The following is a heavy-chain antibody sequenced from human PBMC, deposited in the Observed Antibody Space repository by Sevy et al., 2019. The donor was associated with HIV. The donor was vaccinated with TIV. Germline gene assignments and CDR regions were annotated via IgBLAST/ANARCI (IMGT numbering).Heavy chain of an antibody. Sequence: ASVKVSCQASGYSFTGQYMHWVRQAPGQGLEWMGWINPNSGATNYAQEFQGRATTTRDTSISTAYMELSGLKFDDTAVYYCARDLRLAAYSDGSFVYWGQGTLVTGSS. CDR1: GYSFTGQY. CDR2: INPNSGAT. J-gene: IGHJ4*02. D-gene: IGHD2-21*01. CDR3: ARDLRLAAYSDGSFVY. V-gene: IGHV1-2*02.